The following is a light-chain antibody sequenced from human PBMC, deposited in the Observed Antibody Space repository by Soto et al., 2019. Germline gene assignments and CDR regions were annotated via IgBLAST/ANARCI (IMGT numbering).Light chain of an antibody. CDR1: STDIGTYDY. J-gene: IGLJ1*01. V-gene: IGLV2-8*01. CDR2: EFS. Sequence: QSALTQPPSASGSPGQSVTISCTGTSTDIGTYDYVSWYQHLPDKAPKLIIYEFSKRPSGVPDRFSGSKYGNTASLTVSGLQAEDEGDYYCCSYGGGNNFYVFGTGTKVTVL. CDR3: CSYGGGNNFYV.